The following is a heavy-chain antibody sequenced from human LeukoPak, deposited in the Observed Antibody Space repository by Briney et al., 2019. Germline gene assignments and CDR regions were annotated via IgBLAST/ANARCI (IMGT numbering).Heavy chain of an antibody. V-gene: IGHV3-21*01. CDR1: GSTFSSYS. CDR2: ISSSSSYI. J-gene: IGHJ3*02. D-gene: IGHD2-2*01. Sequence: GGSLRLSCAASGSTFSSYSMNWVRQAPGKGLEWVSSISSSSSYIYYADSVKGRFTISRDNAKNSLYLQMNSLRAEDTAVYYCARDVTGYCSSTSCYEGPDAFDIWGQGTMVTVSS. CDR3: ARDVTGYCSSTSCYEGPDAFDI.